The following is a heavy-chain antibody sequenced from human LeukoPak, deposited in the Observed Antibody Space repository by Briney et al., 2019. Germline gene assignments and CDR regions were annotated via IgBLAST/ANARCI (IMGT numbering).Heavy chain of an antibody. CDR2: IIPIFGTA. Sequence: SVKVSCKASGGTFSSYAISWVRQVPGQGLEWMGGIIPIFGTANYAQKFQGRFTITTDESTNTAYMELSSLRSDDTAVYYCARDKPPWLDELPIDYWGQGTLVTVSS. CDR1: GGTFSSYA. D-gene: IGHD1-7*01. V-gene: IGHV1-69*05. CDR3: ARDKPPWLDELPIDY. J-gene: IGHJ4*02.